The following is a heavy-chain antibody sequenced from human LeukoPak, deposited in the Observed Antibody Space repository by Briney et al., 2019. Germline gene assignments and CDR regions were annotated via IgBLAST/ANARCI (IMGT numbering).Heavy chain of an antibody. D-gene: IGHD3-10*01. CDR2: IYYSGST. J-gene: IGHJ4*02. CDR3: ARPAGESDRHFDY. V-gene: IGHV4-59*01. CDR1: GGSISSYY. Sequence: TSSETLSLTCTVSGGSISSYYWSWIRQPPGKGLEWIGYIYYSGSTNYNPSLKSRVTISVDTSKNQFSLKLSSVTAADTAVYYCARPAGESDRHFDYWGQGTLVTVSS.